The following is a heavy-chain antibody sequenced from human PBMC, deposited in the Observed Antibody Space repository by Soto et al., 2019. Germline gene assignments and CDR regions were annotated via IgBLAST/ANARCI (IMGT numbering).Heavy chain of an antibody. CDR1: GFTFSSYA. V-gene: IGHV3-64D*06. Sequence: GGSLRLSCSASGFTFSSYAMHRVRQAPGKGLEYVSAISSNGGSTYYADSVKGRFTISRDNSKNTLYLQMSSLRAEDTAVYYCVSGLYYWFDPWGQGTLVTVSS. CDR3: VSGLYYWFDP. D-gene: IGHD6-19*01. CDR2: ISSNGGST. J-gene: IGHJ5*02.